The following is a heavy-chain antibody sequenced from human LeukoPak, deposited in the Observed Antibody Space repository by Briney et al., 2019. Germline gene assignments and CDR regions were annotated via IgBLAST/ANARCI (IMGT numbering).Heavy chain of an antibody. CDR3: ARDGTWELDY. Sequence: GGSLRLSCAASGFTFSSYSMNWVRQAPGKGLEWVSSVSSSSSYIYYADSVKGRFTISRDNAKNSLYPQMNSLRAEDTAVYYRARDGTWELDYWRQGTLVTVSP. CDR1: GFTFSSYS. CDR2: VSSSSSYI. V-gene: IGHV3-21*01. D-gene: IGHD1-26*01. J-gene: IGHJ4*02.